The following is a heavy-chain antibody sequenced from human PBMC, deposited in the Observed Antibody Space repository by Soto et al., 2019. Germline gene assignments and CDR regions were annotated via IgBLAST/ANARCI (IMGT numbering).Heavy chain of an antibody. D-gene: IGHD3-3*01. CDR2: ISYSGST. CDR3: AVLILFFGPVYYLFSL. CDR1: GGSISGYY. Sequence: PSETLSLTCTVSGGSISGYYWSWIRQSPEKGLEYIGYISYSGSTNYNPSLKSRVTTSLDTSKNQFSLKLSSVTAADTAIYYCAVLILFFGPVYYLFSLGAQGTWAPVSS. V-gene: IGHV4-59*08. J-gene: IGHJ4*01.